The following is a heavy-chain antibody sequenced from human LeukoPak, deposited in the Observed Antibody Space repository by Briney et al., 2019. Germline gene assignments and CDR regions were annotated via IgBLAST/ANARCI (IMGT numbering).Heavy chain of an antibody. CDR2: ISGSSSTI. Sequence: GGSLRLSCAASGFTFSSYSMNWVRQAPGKGLEWVSYISGSSSTIYYADSVKGRSTISRDNAKNSLYLQMNSLRDEDTAVYYCARSLGYYDSSGYYSYNWFDPWGQGTLVTVSS. CDR1: GFTFSSYS. D-gene: IGHD3-22*01. CDR3: ARSLGYYDSSGYYSYNWFDP. V-gene: IGHV3-48*02. J-gene: IGHJ5*02.